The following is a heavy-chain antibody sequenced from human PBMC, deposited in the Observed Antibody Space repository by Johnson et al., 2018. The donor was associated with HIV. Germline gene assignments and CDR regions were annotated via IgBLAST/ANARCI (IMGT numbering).Heavy chain of an antibody. J-gene: IGHJ3*02. V-gene: IGHV3-66*01. CDR2: IYSGGST. CDR3: ASVPMIVVLDGAFDI. Sequence: VQLVESGGGLVQPGGSLRLSCAASGFTVSSNYMSWVRQAPGKGLEWVSVIYSGGSTYYADSVKGRFTISRDNSKKTLYLQMNSLRAEDTAVYYCASVPMIVVLDGAFDIWGQGTMVTVSS. CDR1: GFTVSSNY. D-gene: IGHD3-22*01.